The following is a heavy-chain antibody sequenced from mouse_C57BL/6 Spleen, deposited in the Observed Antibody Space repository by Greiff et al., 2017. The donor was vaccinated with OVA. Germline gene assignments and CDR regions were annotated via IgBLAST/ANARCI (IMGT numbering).Heavy chain of an antibody. J-gene: IGHJ2*01. CDR3: PRYNFDY. Sequence: EVQLQQSGPELVKPGASVKISCKASGYTFTDYYMNWVKQSHGKSLEWIGDINPNNGGTSYNQKFKGKATLTVDKSSSTAYMELRSLTSEDSAVYYCPRYNFDYWGQGTTLTVSS. V-gene: IGHV1-26*01. CDR1: GYTFTDYY. CDR2: INPNNGGT.